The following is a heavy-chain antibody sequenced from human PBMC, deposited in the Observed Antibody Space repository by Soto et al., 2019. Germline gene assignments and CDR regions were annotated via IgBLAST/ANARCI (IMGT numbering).Heavy chain of an antibody. V-gene: IGHV3-30-3*01. CDR3: ARDRYSSSWPYFDY. CDR2: ISYDGSNK. Sequence: PGGSLRLSCATSGFTFSSYAMHWVRQAPGKGLEWVAVISYDGSNKYYADSVKGRFTISRDNSKNTLYLQMNSLRAEDTAVYYCARDRYSSSWPYFDYWGQGTLVTVSS. J-gene: IGHJ4*02. D-gene: IGHD6-13*01. CDR1: GFTFSSYA.